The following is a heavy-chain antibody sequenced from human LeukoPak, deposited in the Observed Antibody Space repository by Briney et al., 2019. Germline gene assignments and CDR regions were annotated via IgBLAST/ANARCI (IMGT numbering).Heavy chain of an antibody. CDR3: ARFLGAVLTPGYYYYMDV. CDR1: GYSFTSYW. Sequence: GESLQISCQGSGYSFTSYWIGWVRQLPGKGLEWMGIIYPGDSDTRYSPSFQGQVTISADKSISTAYLQWSSLKASDTAMYYCARFLGAVLTPGYYYYMDVWGKGTTVTVSS. J-gene: IGHJ6*03. CDR2: IYPGDSDT. D-gene: IGHD3-10*01. V-gene: IGHV5-51*01.